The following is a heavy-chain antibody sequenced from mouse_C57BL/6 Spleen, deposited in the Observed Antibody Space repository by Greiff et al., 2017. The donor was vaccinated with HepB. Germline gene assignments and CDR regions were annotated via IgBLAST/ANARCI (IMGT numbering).Heavy chain of an antibody. Sequence: QVQLQQSGAELVKPGASVKISCKASGYAFSSYWMNWVKQRPGKGLEWIGQIYPGDGDTNYNGKFKGKATLTADKSSSTAYMQLSSLTSEDSAVYFCARWGNGNWDYYAMDYWGQGTSVTVSS. CDR1: GYAFSSYW. J-gene: IGHJ4*01. CDR3: ARWGNGNWDYYAMDY. D-gene: IGHD2-1*01. V-gene: IGHV1-80*01. CDR2: IYPGDGDT.